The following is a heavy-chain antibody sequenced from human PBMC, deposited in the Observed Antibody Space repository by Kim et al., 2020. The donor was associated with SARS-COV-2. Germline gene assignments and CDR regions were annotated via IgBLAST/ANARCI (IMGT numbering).Heavy chain of an antibody. CDR3: ARSYSTSSGSDY. Sequence: YYAESGKGRCTSSRDNAKNSLYLQMTSLRAEDTAVYYCARSYSTSSGSDYWGQGTLVTVSS. J-gene: IGHJ4*02. V-gene: IGHV3-21*06. D-gene: IGHD6-6*01.